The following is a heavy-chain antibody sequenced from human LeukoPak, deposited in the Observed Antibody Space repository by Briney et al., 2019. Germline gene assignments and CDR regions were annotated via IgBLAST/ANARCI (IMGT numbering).Heavy chain of an antibody. D-gene: IGHD4-17*01. V-gene: IGHV3-30*02. CDR3: AKDRDYGDYPSAYYYYMDV. J-gene: IGHJ6*03. CDR1: GFTFSTYG. CDR2: IRYDGTNT. Sequence: GGSLRLSCAASGFTFSTYGIHWVRQAPGKGLEWVAFIRYDGTNTSYADSVKGRFTISRDNSKNMLYLQMNSLRAEDTAVYHCAKDRDYGDYPSAYYYYMDVWGKGTTVTVSS.